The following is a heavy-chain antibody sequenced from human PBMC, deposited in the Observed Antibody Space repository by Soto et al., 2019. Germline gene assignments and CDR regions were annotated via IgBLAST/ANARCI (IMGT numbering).Heavy chain of an antibody. CDR2: IIPIFGTA. Sequence: RASVKVSCKASGGTFSSYAISWVRQAPGQGLEWMGGIIPIFGTANYAQKFQGRVTITADESTSTAYMELSSLRSEDTAVYYCATPSPSRLEGVVVTAIPLDYWGQGTLVTVSS. J-gene: IGHJ4*02. CDR1: GGTFSSYA. V-gene: IGHV1-69*13. CDR3: ATPSPSRLEGVVVTAIPLDY. D-gene: IGHD2-21*02.